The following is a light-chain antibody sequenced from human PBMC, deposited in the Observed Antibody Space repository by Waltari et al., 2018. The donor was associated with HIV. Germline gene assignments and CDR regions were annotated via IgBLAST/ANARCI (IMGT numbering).Light chain of an antibody. CDR1: SGGFSNYNY. V-gene: IGLV2-11*01. J-gene: IGLJ2*01. CDR2: DVL. CDR3: CSYGGTWTNVV. Sequence: QSALTQPRSVSGSPGQSVTISCTGTSGGFSNYNYVSWYQQHPGKAPKLIIYDVLKRPSGVPERFSGSKSGNTASLTISGLQADDEADYYCCSYGGTWTNVVFGGGTELTVL.